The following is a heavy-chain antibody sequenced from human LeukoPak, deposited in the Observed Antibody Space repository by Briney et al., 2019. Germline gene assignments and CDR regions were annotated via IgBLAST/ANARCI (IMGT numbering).Heavy chain of an antibody. CDR3: ARESYGDYGLGLYYFDY. J-gene: IGHJ4*02. CDR1: GGSISSYY. Sequence: SETLSLTCTVSGGSISSYYWSWIRQPPGKGLEWIGYIYYSGSTNYNPSLKSRVTISVDTSKNQFSLKLSSVTAADTAVYYCARESYGDYGLGLYYFDYWGQGTLVTVSS. V-gene: IGHV4-59*01. D-gene: IGHD4-17*01. CDR2: IYYSGST.